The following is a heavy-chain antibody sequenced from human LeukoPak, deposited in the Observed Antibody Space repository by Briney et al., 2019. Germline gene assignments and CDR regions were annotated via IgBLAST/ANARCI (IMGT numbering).Heavy chain of an antibody. J-gene: IGHJ5*02. D-gene: IGHD2-15*01. Sequence: SETLSLTCTVSGGSITTHSWSWIRQPPGKGLEWIGYIFYSGHTNYNPSLRSRVTISVDTSKTQFSLRLSSVTAADTAVYYCARDTDRRSSPGSWFDPWGQGTLVTVSS. CDR2: IFYSGHT. CDR1: GGSITTHS. V-gene: IGHV4-59*11. CDR3: ARDTDRRSSPGSWFDP.